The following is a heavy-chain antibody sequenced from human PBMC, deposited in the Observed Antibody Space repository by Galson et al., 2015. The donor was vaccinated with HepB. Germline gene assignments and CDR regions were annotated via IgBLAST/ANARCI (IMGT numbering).Heavy chain of an antibody. V-gene: IGHV3-30-3*01. J-gene: IGHJ4*02. Sequence: SLRLSCAASGFTFSSYAMHWVRQAPGKGLEWVAGISYDGSNKYYADSVKGRFTISRDNSKNTLYLQMNSLRAEDTAVYYCARGGGGYVGTLFDCWGQGTLVTVSS. CDR1: GFTFSSYA. D-gene: IGHD5-12*01. CDR2: ISYDGSNK. CDR3: ARGGGGYVGTLFDC.